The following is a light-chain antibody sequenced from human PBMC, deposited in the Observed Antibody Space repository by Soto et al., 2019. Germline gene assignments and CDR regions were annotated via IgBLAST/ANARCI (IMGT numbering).Light chain of an antibody. CDR3: QQYDSLPPT. CDR2: DAF. V-gene: IGKV1-33*01. J-gene: IGKJ4*02. Sequence: DIQMTQSPSSLSASVGDRVTITCQASQDINNYLNWYQQKPGKAPKLLIFDAFKLDTGVPSMFSGGESGTDFTFTITSLQPEDIATYFCQQYDSLPPTFGGGTRVEI. CDR1: QDINNY.